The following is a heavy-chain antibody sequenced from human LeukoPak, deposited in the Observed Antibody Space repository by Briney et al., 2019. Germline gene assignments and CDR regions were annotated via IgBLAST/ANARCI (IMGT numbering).Heavy chain of an antibody. CDR2: IYYSGST. J-gene: IGHJ4*02. Sequence: SETLSLTCTVSGGSISSYYWSWIRQPPGKGLEWIGYIYYSGSTNYNPSLKSRVTISVDTSKNQFSLKLSSVTAADTAVYYCARDSRYLDYWGQGTLVTVSS. CDR3: ARDSRYLDY. V-gene: IGHV4-59*01. CDR1: GGSISSYY.